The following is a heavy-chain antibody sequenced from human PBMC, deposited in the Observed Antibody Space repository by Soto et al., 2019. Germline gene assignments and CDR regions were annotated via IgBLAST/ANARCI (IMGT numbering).Heavy chain of an antibody. CDR1: GFTFSDYG. CDR3: AKKVTIYAVDPADY. J-gene: IGHJ4*02. V-gene: IGHV3-23*01. CDR2: MSGSGDAA. D-gene: IGHD3-3*01. Sequence: EVQLLESGGGLVQPGGSLRLSCAASGFTFSDYGMSWVRQAPGKGLEWVSVMSGSGDAAYYADSVKGRFTISRANSKNTLYLQMNSLRAEDTAVYFCAKKVTIYAVDPADYWGQGTQVAVSS.